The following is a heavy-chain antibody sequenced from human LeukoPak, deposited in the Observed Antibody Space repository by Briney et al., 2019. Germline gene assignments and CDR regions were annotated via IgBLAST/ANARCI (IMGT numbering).Heavy chain of an antibody. CDR2: ISGSGGST. J-gene: IGHJ4*02. CDR1: EFTFSSYA. D-gene: IGHD3-22*01. Sequence: GGSLRLSCAASEFTFSSYAMSWVRQAPGKGLEWVSAISGSGGSTYYADSVKGRFTISRDNSKNTLYLQMNSLRAGDTAVYYCAKDTYYYDSSGYYLMGFDYWGQGTLVTVSS. V-gene: IGHV3-23*01. CDR3: AKDTYYYDSSGYYLMGFDY.